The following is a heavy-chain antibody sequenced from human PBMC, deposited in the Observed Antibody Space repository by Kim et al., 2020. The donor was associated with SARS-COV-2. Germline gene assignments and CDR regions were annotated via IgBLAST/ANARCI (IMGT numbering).Heavy chain of an antibody. D-gene: IGHD2-15*01. J-gene: IGHJ4*02. V-gene: IGHV3-48*03. Sequence: IYYADSVKGRFTISRDNAKNSLYLQMNSLRAEDTAVYYCARVGSGVTVDYWGQGTLVTVSS. CDR2: I. CDR3: ARVGSGVTVDY.